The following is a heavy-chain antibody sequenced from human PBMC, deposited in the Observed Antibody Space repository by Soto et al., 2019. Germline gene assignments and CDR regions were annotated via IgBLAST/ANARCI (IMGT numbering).Heavy chain of an antibody. J-gene: IGHJ3*02. CDR2: IRSKANSYAT. CDR1: GFTFSGSA. CDR3: TRLSRPGIAAAGNGEAFDI. V-gene: IGHV3-73*01. D-gene: IGHD6-13*01. Sequence: VGSLRLSCAASGFTFSGSAMHRVRQASGKGLEWVGRIRSKANSYATAYAASVKGRFTISRDDSKNTAYLQMNSLKTEDTAVYYCTRLSRPGIAAAGNGEAFDIWGQGTMVTVSS.